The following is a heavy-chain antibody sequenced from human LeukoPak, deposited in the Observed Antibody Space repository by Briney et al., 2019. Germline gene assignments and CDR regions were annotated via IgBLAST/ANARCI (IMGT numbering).Heavy chain of an antibody. CDR1: GYTLTELS. D-gene: IGHD3-10*01. Sequence: ASVKVSCKVSGYTLTELSMHWVRQAPGKGLEWMGGFDPEDGETIYAQKFQGRVTMTEDTSTDTAYMELSSLRSEDTAVYYCASGRGPMVRGVMAFDYWGQGTRVTVSS. V-gene: IGHV1-24*01. CDR3: ASGRGPMVRGVMAFDY. CDR2: FDPEDGET. J-gene: IGHJ4*02.